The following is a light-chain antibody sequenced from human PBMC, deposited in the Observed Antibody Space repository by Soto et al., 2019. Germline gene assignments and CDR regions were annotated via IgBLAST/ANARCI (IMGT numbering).Light chain of an antibody. CDR2: GAS. V-gene: IGKV2-28*01. Sequence: DIVMTQSPLSLPVTPVEPASISCRSSESLLHSNGYNYLDWYLQKPWQSPQLLIYGASSRATGIPDRFSGSGSGTDFTLTISRLEPEDFAVYYCQQYGSSLIPFGQGTRLEI. J-gene: IGKJ5*01. CDR1: ESLLHSNGYNY. CDR3: QQYGSSLIP.